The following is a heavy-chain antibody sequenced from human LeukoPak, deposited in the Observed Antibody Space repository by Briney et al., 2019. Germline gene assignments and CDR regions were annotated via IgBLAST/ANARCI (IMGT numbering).Heavy chain of an antibody. V-gene: IGHV3-23*01. J-gene: IGHJ4*02. CDR1: GFTFRNYA. CDR3: AKELNNLGFDY. Sequence: PGGSLRLSCAASGFTFRNYAMSWVRQAPGKGLEWVSSISGSAGSTFYADTVKGRFTISRDNSNNTLYLQMNSLRAEDTAVYFCAKELNNLGFDYWGQGTLVTVSS. CDR2: ISGSAGST. D-gene: IGHD1-14*01.